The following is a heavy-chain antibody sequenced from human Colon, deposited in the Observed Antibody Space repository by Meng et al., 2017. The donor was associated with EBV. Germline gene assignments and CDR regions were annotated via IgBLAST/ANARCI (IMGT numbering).Heavy chain of an antibody. D-gene: IGHD3-10*01. Sequence: QLLVQDSGPGFVKPPATLFLPCTVSGGSISSNGYYWDWVRQPPGKGLEWIGAIYHSGSTSYNPSLQSRVTMFVDTSKNQFSLMLTSVTATDTAVYYCARRRGGSGRDCWGQGTLVTVSS. CDR1: GGSISSNGYY. CDR3: ARRRGGSGRDC. V-gene: IGHV4-39*01. J-gene: IGHJ4*02. CDR2: IYHSGST.